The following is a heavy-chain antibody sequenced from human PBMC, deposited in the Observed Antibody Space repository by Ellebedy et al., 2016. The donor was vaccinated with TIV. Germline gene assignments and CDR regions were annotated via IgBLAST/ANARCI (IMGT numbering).Heavy chain of an antibody. V-gene: IGHV4-59*01. CDR1: GGSISSYY. CDR2: YYYSGST. Sequence: MPSETLSLTCTVSGGSISSYYRSWTRQPPGKGLEWIGSYYYSGSTNYNPSLKSRVTISVDTSKNQFSLKLSSVTAADTAGYYCASSLTMLRGGMDVWGQGTTVTVSS. J-gene: IGHJ6*02. CDR3: ASSLTMLRGGMDV. D-gene: IGHD3-10*01.